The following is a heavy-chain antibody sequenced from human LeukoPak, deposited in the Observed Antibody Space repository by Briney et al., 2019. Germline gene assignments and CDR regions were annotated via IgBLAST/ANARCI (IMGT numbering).Heavy chain of an antibody. CDR3: ARDQRLYYGSGSYNPWYFDL. CDR1: GYTFTSYA. J-gene: IGHJ2*01. D-gene: IGHD3-10*01. CDR2: INAGNGNT. Sequence: ASVKVSCKASGYTFTSYAMHWVRQAPGQRLEWMGWINAGNGNTKYSQEFQGRVTITRDTSASTAYMELSSLRSEDTAVYYCARDQRLYYGSGSYNPWYFDLWGRGTLVTVSS. V-gene: IGHV1-3*01.